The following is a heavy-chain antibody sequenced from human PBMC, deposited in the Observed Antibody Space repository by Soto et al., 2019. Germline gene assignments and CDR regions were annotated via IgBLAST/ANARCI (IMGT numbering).Heavy chain of an antibody. D-gene: IGHD3-10*01. Sequence: PVKVSCKASGGTFSSYAISWVRQAPGQGLEWMGGIIPIFGTANYAQKFQGRVTITADESTSTAYMELSSLRSEDTAVYYCARETMVRESSIYYYSGMDVWAQGTTVNVSS. CDR1: GGTFSSYA. V-gene: IGHV1-69*01. J-gene: IGHJ6*02. CDR3: ARETMVRESSIYYYSGMDV. CDR2: IIPIFGTA.